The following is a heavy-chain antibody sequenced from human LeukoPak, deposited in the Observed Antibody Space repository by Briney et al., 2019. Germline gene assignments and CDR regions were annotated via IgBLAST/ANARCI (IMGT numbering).Heavy chain of an antibody. V-gene: IGHV4-39*07. CDR3: ARESDRYCSSTSCPNWYDP. CDR2: IYYSGST. D-gene: IGHD2-2*01. Sequence: SETLSLTCTVSGGSISSSSYYWGWIRQPPGKGLEWIGSIYYSGSTYYNPSLKSRATISVDTSKNQFSLKLSSVTAADTAVYYCARESDRYCSSTSCPNWYDPWGQGTLVTASS. J-gene: IGHJ5*02. CDR1: GGSISSSSYY.